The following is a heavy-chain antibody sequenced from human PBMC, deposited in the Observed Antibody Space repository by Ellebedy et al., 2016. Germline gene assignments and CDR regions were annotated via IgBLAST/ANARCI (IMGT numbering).Heavy chain of an antibody. V-gene: IGHV1-3*01. CDR3: ASGLFGTTAY. J-gene: IGHJ4*02. CDR1: GYTFTSYA. D-gene: IGHD1-1*01. CDR2: INAGDGNT. Sequence: ASVKVSCKASGYTFTSYAMHWVRQAPGQRLEWMGWINAGDGNTKYSQKFQGRVTITRDTSASTAYMEVSSLTSEDTAVYYCASGLFGTTAYWGQGTLVTVSS.